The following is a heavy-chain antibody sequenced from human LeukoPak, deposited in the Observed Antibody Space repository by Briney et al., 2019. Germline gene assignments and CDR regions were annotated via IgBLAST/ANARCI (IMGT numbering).Heavy chain of an antibody. CDR2: INQDGSEK. D-gene: IGHD3-22*01. V-gene: IGHV3-7*01. J-gene: IGHJ3*02. Sequence: GGSLRLSCAASGFTFSSYWMSWVRQAPGKGLEWVANINQDGSEKYYVDSVKGRFTISRDNAKNSLYLQMNSLRAEDTAVYYCAREGPLLVVVINAFDIWGQGTMVTVSS. CDR3: AREGPLLVVVINAFDI. CDR1: GFTFSSYW.